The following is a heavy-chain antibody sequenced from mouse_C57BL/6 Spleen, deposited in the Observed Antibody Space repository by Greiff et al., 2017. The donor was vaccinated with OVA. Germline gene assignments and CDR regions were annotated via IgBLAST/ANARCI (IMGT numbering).Heavy chain of an antibody. Sequence: EVHLVESGGGLVKPGGSLKLSCAASGFTFSDYGMHWVRQAPEQGLEWVAYISSGSSTIYYADTVKGRFTISRDNAKNTLFLQMTSLRSEDTAMYYCASLPPFAYWGQGTLVTVSA. V-gene: IGHV5-17*01. J-gene: IGHJ3*01. CDR1: GFTFSDYG. CDR3: ASLPPFAY. CDR2: ISSGSSTI.